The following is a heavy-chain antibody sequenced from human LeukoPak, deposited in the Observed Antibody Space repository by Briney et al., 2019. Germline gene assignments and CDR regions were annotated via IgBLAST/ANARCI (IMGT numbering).Heavy chain of an antibody. J-gene: IGHJ4*02. Sequence: SETLSLTCTVSGVSITSYYWSWIRQPPGKGLEWIGYIYPSGSTHYNPSLKSRVTISTDTPKKQFSLRLSSVTATDTAVYYCARAGYYDSSGYYRRYFDYWGQGALVTVSS. CDR3: ARAGYYDSSGYYRRYFDY. CDR1: GVSITSYY. V-gene: IGHV4-4*09. D-gene: IGHD3-22*01. CDR2: IYPSGST.